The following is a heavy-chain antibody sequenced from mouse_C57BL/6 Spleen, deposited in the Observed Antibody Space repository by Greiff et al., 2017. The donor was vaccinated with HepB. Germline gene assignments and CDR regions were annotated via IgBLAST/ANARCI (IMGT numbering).Heavy chain of an antibody. J-gene: IGHJ2*01. Sequence: QVQLQQSGAELARPGASVKLSCKASGYTFTSYGISWVKQRTGQGLEWIGEIYPRSGNTYYNEKFKGKATLTADKSSSTAYMELRSLTSEDSAVYFCAYLLWLRYYFDYWGQGTTLTVSS. CDR2: IYPRSGNT. V-gene: IGHV1-81*01. CDR3: AYLLWLRYYFDY. CDR1: GYTFTSYG. D-gene: IGHD2-2*01.